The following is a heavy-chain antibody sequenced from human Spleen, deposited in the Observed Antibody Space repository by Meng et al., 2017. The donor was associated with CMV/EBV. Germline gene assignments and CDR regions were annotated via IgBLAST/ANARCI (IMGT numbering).Heavy chain of an antibody. J-gene: IGHJ2*01. CDR3: ARVVVVPAAILNWYFDL. CDR2: IYYSGST. CDR1: GGSISSYY. Sequence: SETLSLTCTVSGGSISSYYWSWIRQPPGKGLEWIGYIYYSGSTNYNPSLKSRVTISVDTSKNQFSLKLSSVTAADTAVYYCARVVVVPAAILNWYFDLWGRGTLVTVSS. V-gene: IGHV4-59*12. D-gene: IGHD2-2*02.